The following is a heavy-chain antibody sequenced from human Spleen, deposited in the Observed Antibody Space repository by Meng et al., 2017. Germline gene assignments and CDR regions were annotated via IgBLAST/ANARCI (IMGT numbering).Heavy chain of an antibody. CDR3: ARDEDISAAGKLFGDY. CDR2: INPKSGDT. CDR1: GYTFTSYG. Sequence: VQRVQAGAEVKKPGASVKIACQAFGYTFTSYGISWVRQAPGQGLEWMGRINPKSGDTHYAQKFQGRVTMTGDTSISTAYMELSGLRSDDTAMYYCARDEDISAAGKLFGDYWGQGTLVTVSS. J-gene: IGHJ4*02. D-gene: IGHD6-13*01. V-gene: IGHV1-2*06.